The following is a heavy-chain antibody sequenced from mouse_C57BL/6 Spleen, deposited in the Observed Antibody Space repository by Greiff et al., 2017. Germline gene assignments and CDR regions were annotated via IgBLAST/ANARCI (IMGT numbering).Heavy chain of an antibody. CDR3: TGFVDYYAMDY. CDR2: IRNKANNHAT. J-gene: IGHJ4*01. Sequence: EVKVVESGGGLVQPGGSMKLSCAASGFTFSDAWMDWVRQSPEKGLEWVAEIRNKANNHATYYAESVKGRFTISRDDSKSSVYLQIISLRAEDTGFYYCTGFVDYYAMDYWGQGTSVTVSS. V-gene: IGHV6-6*01. CDR1: GFTFSDAW.